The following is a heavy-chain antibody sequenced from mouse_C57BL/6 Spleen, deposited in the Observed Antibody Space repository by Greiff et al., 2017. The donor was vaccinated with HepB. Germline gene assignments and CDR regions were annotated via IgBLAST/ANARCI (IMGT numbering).Heavy chain of an antibody. CDR2: INPSSGYT. V-gene: IGHV1-7*01. CDR1: GYTFTSYW. CDR3: GGHYYAMDY. Sequence: VQLQQSGAELAKPGASVKLSCKASGYTFTSYWMHWVNQSPGQGLEWIGYINPSSGYTKYNQKFKDKATLTADKSSSTAYMQLSSLTYEDSAVYCGGGHYYAMDYWGQGTSVTVSS. J-gene: IGHJ4*01.